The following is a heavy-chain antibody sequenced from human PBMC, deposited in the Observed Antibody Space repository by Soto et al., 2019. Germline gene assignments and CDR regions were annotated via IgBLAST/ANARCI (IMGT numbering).Heavy chain of an antibody. D-gene: IGHD2-2*01. V-gene: IGHV1-3*01. J-gene: IGHJ4*02. CDR2: INAANGKT. Sequence: ASVKVSCKTSGYTFTRYSIHWVRQAPGQRLEWMGWINAANGKTEYSQKFQVRVTMTRDTSASTVYMELSSLRFEDTAVYYCARDGLPFSCSSSWYGRLFDSWGQGTLVTVSS. CDR1: GYTFTRYS. CDR3: ARDGLPFSCSSSWYGRLFDS.